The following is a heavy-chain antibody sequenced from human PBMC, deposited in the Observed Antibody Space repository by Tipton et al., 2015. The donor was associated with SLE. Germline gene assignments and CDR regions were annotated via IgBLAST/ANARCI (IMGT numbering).Heavy chain of an antibody. CDR1: GGSIFSSNYY. J-gene: IGHJ4*02. CDR3: ARGRVDYIRGSYRPSSFDY. Sequence: TLSLTCIVSGGSIFSSNYYWGWFRQPPGKGLEWIGSIFYGGSTNYSPSLKSRVTISVDTSKNQISPNLSSVTAADTAVYYCARGRVDYIRGSYRPSSFDYWGQGTQVTVSS. V-gene: IGHV4-39*07. D-gene: IGHD3-16*02. CDR2: IFYGGST.